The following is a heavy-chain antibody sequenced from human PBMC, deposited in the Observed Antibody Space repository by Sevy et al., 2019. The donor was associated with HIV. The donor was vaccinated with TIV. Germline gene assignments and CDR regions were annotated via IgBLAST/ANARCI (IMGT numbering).Heavy chain of an antibody. CDR1: EFIFDDYA. CDR3: AKDRGYSYSSIDF. Sequence: GGSLILSCAASEFIFDDYAMHWVRQVPGRGLQWVSGISWNSGAIDYADSVKGRFTMSRDNAKNSLYLQMNNLRLEDTALYYCAKDRGYSYSSIDFWGQGTLVTVSS. CDR2: ISWNSGAI. V-gene: IGHV3-9*01. D-gene: IGHD5-18*01. J-gene: IGHJ4*02.